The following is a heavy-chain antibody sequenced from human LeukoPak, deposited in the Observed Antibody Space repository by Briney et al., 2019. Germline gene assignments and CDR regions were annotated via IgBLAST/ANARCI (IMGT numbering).Heavy chain of an antibody. Sequence: GGSLRLSCAASGFTFSSYSMNWVRQAPGKGLEWVSSISSSSSYIYYADSVKGRFTISRDNARNSLYLQMNSLRAEDTAVYYCARDGLAAATLHWCFDLWGRSTLVSVSS. CDR1: GFTFSSYS. CDR2: ISSSSSYI. D-gene: IGHD2-15*01. CDR3: ARDGLAAATLHWCFDL. V-gene: IGHV3-21*01. J-gene: IGHJ2*01.